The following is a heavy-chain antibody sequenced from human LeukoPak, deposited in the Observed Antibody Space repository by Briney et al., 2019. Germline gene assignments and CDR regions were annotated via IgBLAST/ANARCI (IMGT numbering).Heavy chain of an antibody. J-gene: IGHJ4*02. D-gene: IGHD3-22*01. Sequence: GASVKVPCKASGYTFTSYYMHWVRQAPGQGLEWMGIINPSGGSTSYAQKFQGRVTMTRDTSTSTVYMELSSLRSEDTAVYYCARDASASFGYDSSGPFFDYWGQGTLVTVSS. CDR3: ARDASASFGYDSSGPFFDY. V-gene: IGHV1-46*01. CDR2: INPSGGST. CDR1: GYTFTSYY.